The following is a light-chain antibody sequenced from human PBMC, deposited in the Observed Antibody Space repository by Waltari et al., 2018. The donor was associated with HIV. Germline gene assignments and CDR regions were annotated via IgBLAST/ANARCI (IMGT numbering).Light chain of an antibody. V-gene: IGLV2-23*01. CDR2: EGS. CDR3: CSYAGSSTYV. CDR1: SSPVGSYNL. Sequence: QSALTQPASAPGSPGPSITIPCTGTSSPVGSYNLLSWYQPHPVKAPKLMIYEGSKRPSGVSNRFSGSKSGNTASLTISGLQAEDEADYYCCSYAGSSTYVFGTGTKVTVL. J-gene: IGLJ1*01.